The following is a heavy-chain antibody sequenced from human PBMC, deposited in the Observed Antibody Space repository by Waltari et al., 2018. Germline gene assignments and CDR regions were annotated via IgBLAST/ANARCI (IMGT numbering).Heavy chain of an antibody. CDR3: ARDCSGSWYYWFDP. Sequence: QLRLQESGPGLVKPSETLSLTCPVSGGPISSSSYSWGWIRQPPGKGLEWIGSIYYTGSTYYNPSLKSRVTISVDTSKNQFSLKLSSVTAADTAVYYCARDCSGSWYYWFDPWGQGTLVTVSS. J-gene: IGHJ5*02. D-gene: IGHD6-13*01. CDR2: IYYTGST. V-gene: IGHV4-39*07. CDR1: GGPISSSSYS.